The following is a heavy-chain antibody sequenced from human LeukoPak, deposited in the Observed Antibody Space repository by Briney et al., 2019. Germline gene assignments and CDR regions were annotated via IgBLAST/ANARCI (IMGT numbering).Heavy chain of an antibody. V-gene: IGHV1-18*01. J-gene: IGHJ5*02. Sequence: ASVKVSCKSSGYTFNSYGITWVRQAPGQGLEWMGWIHTYNGHTNYAQKLQGRVTMTTDTSTSTAYMELRSLRSDDTAVYYCARDYSVGATNWFDPWGQGTLVTVSS. CDR3: ARDYSVGATNWFDP. CDR1: GYTFNSYG. D-gene: IGHD1-26*01. CDR2: IHTYNGHT.